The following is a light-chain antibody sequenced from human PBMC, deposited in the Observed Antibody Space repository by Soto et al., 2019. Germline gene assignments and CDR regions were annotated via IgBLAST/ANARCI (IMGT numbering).Light chain of an antibody. J-gene: IGKJ1*01. CDR3: QQHNNWPPWT. CDR1: QSVSSN. Sequence: EIVMTQSPATLSVSPGERATLSCRASQSVSSNLAWYQQTPGQAPRLLIYGAFTRATDIPARFSGSGSGTEFTLTISSLQSEDFAVYYCQQHNNWPPWTFGQGTKVESK. V-gene: IGKV3-15*01. CDR2: GAF.